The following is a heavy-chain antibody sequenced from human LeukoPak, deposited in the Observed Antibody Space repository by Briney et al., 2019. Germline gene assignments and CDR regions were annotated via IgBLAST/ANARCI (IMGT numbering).Heavy chain of an antibody. J-gene: IGHJ4*02. CDR3: ASSTRGVHEYSYGGYFDY. CDR2: IIPIFGTA. D-gene: IGHD5-18*01. CDR1: GGTFSSYA. V-gene: IGHV1-69*13. Sequence: SVKVSCKASGGTFSSYAISWVRQAPGQGLEWMGGIIPIFGTANYAQKFQGRVTITADESTSTAYMELSSLRSGDTAVYYCASSTRGVHEYSYGGYFDYWGQGTLVTVSS.